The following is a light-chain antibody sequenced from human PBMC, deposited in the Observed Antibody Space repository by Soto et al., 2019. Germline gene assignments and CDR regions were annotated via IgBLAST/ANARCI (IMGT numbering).Light chain of an antibody. CDR1: QSVSSNY. CDR2: GAS. V-gene: IGKV3-20*01. Sequence: DIVLTQSPGTLSLSPGQRATLSCRASQSVSSNYLAWYQQRPGRAPRLLIYGASTRATGIPDRFSGSGSGTDFTLTINRLEPEDFAVYYCQQYGSLSWTFGQGTKV. CDR3: QQYGSLSWT. J-gene: IGKJ1*01.